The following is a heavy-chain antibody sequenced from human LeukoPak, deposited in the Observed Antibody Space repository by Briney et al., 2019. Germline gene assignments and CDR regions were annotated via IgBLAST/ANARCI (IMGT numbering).Heavy chain of an antibody. CDR1: GYSFTSYW. CDR3: ARRPPGP. J-gene: IGHJ5*02. D-gene: IGHD1-14*01. CDR2: IDPSDSYS. V-gene: IGHV5-10-1*01. Sequence: GESLKISCEASGYSFTSYWITWVRQMPGKGLEWMGRIDPSDSYSNYSPSFQGHVTISADKSISTVYLQWSSLKASDTAMYYCARRPPGPWGQGTLVTVSS.